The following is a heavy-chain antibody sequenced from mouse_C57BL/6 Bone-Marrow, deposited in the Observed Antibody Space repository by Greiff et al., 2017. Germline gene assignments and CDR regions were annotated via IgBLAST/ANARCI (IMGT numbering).Heavy chain of an antibody. CDR1: GYTFTSYW. V-gene: IGHV1-55*01. J-gene: IGHJ1*03. CDR2: IYPGSGST. D-gene: IGHD6-1*01. CDR3: AVGVCDWYFDV. Sequence: QVQLQQSGAELVKPGASVKMSCTASGYTFTSYWITWVKQRPGQGLEWIGDIYPGSGSTNYTEKFKGKATLTVDTSSSTAYMQLSSLTTEDSAVYYCAVGVCDWYFDVWGTGTTVTVSS.